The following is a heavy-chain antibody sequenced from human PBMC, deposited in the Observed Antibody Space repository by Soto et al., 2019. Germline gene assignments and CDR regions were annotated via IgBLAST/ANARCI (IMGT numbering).Heavy chain of an antibody. CDR3: VRDFVEVPSAHYYYDY. Sequence: ASVKVSCKASGYTFTRYYMHWVRQAPGRGLEWMGTINPSGGSTFYAQKFQGRVTMTRDTSTSTVHMDLSSLRSEDTAVYYCVRDFVEVPSAHYYYDYWGQGTLVTVSS. J-gene: IGHJ4*02. CDR1: GYTFTRYY. V-gene: IGHV1-46*03. D-gene: IGHD2-2*01. CDR2: INPSGGST.